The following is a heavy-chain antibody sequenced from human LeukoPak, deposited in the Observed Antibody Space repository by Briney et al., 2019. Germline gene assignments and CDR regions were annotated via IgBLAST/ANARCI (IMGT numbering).Heavy chain of an antibody. Sequence: GGSLRLSCAASGFSLKTYNMNWVRQAPGKGLEWVSSMTSSRYIYYADSVKGRFTISRDDANNLVFLQMHSLRAEDTAIYYCTRDQFFDYDNDDTFDVWGQGTKVIVSS. V-gene: IGHV3-21*04. CDR1: GFSLKTYN. J-gene: IGHJ3*01. CDR3: TRDQFFDYDNDDTFDV. D-gene: IGHD3-22*01. CDR2: MTSSRYI.